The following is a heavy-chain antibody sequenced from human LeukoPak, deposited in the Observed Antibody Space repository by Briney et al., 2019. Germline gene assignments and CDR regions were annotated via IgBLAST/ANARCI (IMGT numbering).Heavy chain of an antibody. CDR3: ARGVLIGGYYYYYYMDV. D-gene: IGHD3-10*01. Sequence: PSETLSLTCTVSGGSLSSSSYYWGWIRQPPGRGLEWIGSIYYSGSTYYNPSLKSRVTISVDTSKNQFSLKLSSVTAADTAVYYCARGVLIGGYYYYYYMDVWGKGTTVTVSS. V-gene: IGHV4-39*07. CDR1: GGSLSSSSYY. CDR2: IYYSGST. J-gene: IGHJ6*03.